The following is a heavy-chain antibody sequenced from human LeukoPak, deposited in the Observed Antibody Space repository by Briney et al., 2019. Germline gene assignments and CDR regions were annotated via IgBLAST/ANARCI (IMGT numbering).Heavy chain of an antibody. J-gene: IGHJ1*01. CDR2: ISGSGGST. CDR1: GFTFSSYG. V-gene: IGHV3-23*01. Sequence: PGGSLRLSCAASGFTFSSYGMSWVRQAPGKGLEWVSAISGSGGSTYYADSVKGRFTISRDNSKNTLYLQMNSLRSEDTAVYYCAKAPLTASPFGQYFQHWGQGTLVTVSS. CDR3: AKAPLTASPFGQYFQH. D-gene: IGHD3-10*01.